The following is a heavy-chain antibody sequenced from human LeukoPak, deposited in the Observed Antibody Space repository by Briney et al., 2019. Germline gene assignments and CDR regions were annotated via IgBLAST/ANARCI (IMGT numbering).Heavy chain of an antibody. D-gene: IGHD1-20*01. CDR3: ARDPYNWNYFDY. CDR2: INPNSGGT. CDR1: GYTFTSYG. Sequence: ASVKVSCKASGYTFTSYGISWVRQAPGQGLEWMGWINPNSGGTNYAQKFQGRVTMTRDTSISTAYMELSRLRSDDTAVYYCARDPYNWNYFDYWGQGTLVTVSS. V-gene: IGHV1-2*02. J-gene: IGHJ4*02.